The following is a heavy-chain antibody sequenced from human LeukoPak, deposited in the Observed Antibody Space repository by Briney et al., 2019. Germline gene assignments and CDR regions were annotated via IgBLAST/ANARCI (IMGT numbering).Heavy chain of an antibody. CDR3: AKAIAAAHYDF. V-gene: IGHV1-2*02. Sequence: ASVKVSCKASGYTFTGYYIHWVRQAPGQGLEWMGWIYPNSGGTNYAQKFQGRVTMTRDTSISTAYMELSGLTSDDTAIYYCAKAIAAAHYDFWGQGTLVTVSS. D-gene: IGHD6-13*01. J-gene: IGHJ4*02. CDR2: IYPNSGGT. CDR1: GYTFTGYY.